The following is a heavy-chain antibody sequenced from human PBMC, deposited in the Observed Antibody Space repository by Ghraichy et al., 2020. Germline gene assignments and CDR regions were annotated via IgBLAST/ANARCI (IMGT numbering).Heavy chain of an antibody. J-gene: IGHJ4*02. CDR3: AGAPASPAALEWFSPFDY. D-gene: IGHD3-3*01. V-gene: IGHV4-39*01. CDR2: IYSSVST. Sequence: SQTLSLTCTVSGASISSSNYYLGWTRQPPGKGLEWIGKIYSSVSTYYSSALKSRVTISADTSKNQVSLTLNSVTAADTTVYYCAGAPASPAALEWFSPFDYWGLGTLVTVSS. CDR1: GASISSSNYY.